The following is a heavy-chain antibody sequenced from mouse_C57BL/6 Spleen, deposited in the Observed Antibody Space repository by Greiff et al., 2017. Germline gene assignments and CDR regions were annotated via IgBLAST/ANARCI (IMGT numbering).Heavy chain of an antibody. CDR1: GYTFTSYW. V-gene: IGHV1-64*01. Sequence: QVQLQQPGAELVKPGASVKLSCKASGYTFTSYWMHWVKQRPGQGLEWIGMIHPNSGSTNYNEKFTSKATLTVDKSSSTAYMQLSSLTSEDSAVYDCARGDGYYEGGYYAMDYWGQGTSVTVSS. CDR2: IHPNSGST. J-gene: IGHJ4*01. D-gene: IGHD2-3*01. CDR3: ARGDGYYEGGYYAMDY.